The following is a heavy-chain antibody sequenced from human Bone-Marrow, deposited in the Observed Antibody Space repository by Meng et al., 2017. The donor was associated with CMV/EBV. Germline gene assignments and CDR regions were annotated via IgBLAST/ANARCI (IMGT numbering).Heavy chain of an antibody. CDR3: AREGIEDGFGEEMGFDP. D-gene: IGHD3-10*01. CDR1: GYTFTGYY. CDR2: INPNSGGT. V-gene: IGHV1-2*02. Sequence: ASVKVSCKASGYTFTGYYIHWVRQAPGQGLEWMGWINPNSGGTHYAQKFQGRVTMTRDTSISTVYTELSRLRSDDTAVYYCAREGIEDGFGEEMGFDPWGQGTLVTVSS. J-gene: IGHJ5*02.